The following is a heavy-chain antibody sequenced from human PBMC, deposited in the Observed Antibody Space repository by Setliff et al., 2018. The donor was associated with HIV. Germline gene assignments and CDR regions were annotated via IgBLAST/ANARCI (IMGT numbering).Heavy chain of an antibody. J-gene: IGHJ4*02. D-gene: IGHD3-3*01. Sequence: SETLSLTCAVSGGSITDFYWNWIRQPPGKGLEWIGFAHHSGSTNYNPSLKSRVTISVDTSKNQFSLKLSSVTAADTAVYYCARHLPIWSGYTHFDYWGQGTLVTVSS. CDR2: AHHSGST. CDR3: ARHLPIWSGYTHFDY. V-gene: IGHV4-59*08. CDR1: GGSITDFY.